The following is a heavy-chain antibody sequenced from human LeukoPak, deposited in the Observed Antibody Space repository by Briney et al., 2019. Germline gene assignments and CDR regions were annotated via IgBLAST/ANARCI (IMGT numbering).Heavy chain of an antibody. CDR3: AREGRKDGGQNDSSLDF. J-gene: IGHJ4*02. CDR1: GYTFTGYY. CDR2: INPSGGST. V-gene: IGHV1-46*01. Sequence: GASVKVSCKASGYTFTGYYMHWVLQAPGQGLEWMGIINPSGGSTSYVQKFQGRVTMTRDTSTSTVYMDLSSLRCEDTAVYYCAREGRKDGGQNDSSLDFWGQGTLVTVSS. D-gene: IGHD4-23*01.